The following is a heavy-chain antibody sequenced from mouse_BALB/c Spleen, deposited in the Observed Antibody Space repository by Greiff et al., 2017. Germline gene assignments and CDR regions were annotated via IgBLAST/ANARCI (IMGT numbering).Heavy chain of an antibody. CDR2: IYPGDGDT. Sequence: QVQLQQSGAELVRPGSSVKISCKASGYAFSSYWMNWVKQRPGQGLEWIGQIYPGDGDTNYNGKFKGKATLTADKSSSTAYMQLSSLTSEDSAVYFCARGGYYGNYDAMDYWGQGTSVTVSS. CDR1: GYAFSSYW. D-gene: IGHD2-1*01. CDR3: ARGGYYGNYDAMDY. J-gene: IGHJ4*01. V-gene: IGHV1-80*01.